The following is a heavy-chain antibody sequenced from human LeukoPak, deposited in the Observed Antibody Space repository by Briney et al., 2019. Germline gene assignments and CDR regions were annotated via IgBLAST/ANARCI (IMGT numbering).Heavy chain of an antibody. CDR2: IGTAGDT. Sequence: HPGGSLRLSCAASGFTLSSYDMHWVRDARGKGLEWFSAIGTAGDTYYPGSVKGRFTISRENAKYSLYLQMNSLRAGDTAVYYCARGGVYCTNGVCYRRFDYWGQGTLVTVSS. V-gene: IGHV3-13*01. J-gene: IGHJ4*02. D-gene: IGHD2-8*01. CDR3: ARGGVYCTNGVCYRRFDY. CDR1: GFTLSSYD.